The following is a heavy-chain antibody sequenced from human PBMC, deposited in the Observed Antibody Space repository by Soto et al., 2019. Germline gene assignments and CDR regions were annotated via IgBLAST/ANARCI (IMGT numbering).Heavy chain of an antibody. V-gene: IGHV4-30-4*01. Sequence: PSETLSLTCTVSGGSISSGDYYWSWIRQPPGKGLEWIGYIYYSGSTYYNPSLKSRVTISVDTSKNQFSLKLSSVTAADTAVYYCARDRGDDSSGYLDYSGQGTLVTVSS. J-gene: IGHJ4*02. CDR1: GGSISSGDYY. CDR2: IYYSGST. D-gene: IGHD3-22*01. CDR3: ARDRGDDSSGYLDY.